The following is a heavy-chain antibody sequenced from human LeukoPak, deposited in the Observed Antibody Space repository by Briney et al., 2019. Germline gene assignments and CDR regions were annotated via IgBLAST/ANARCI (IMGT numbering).Heavy chain of an antibody. CDR2: ISSSSTI. CDR3: LLAFDY. D-gene: IGHD2-15*01. V-gene: IGHV3-48*01. Sequence: GGSLRLSCAASGFTFSSYSMNWVRQAPGKGLEWVSYISSSSTIYYADSVKGRFTISRDNAKNSLYLQMNSLRAEDTAVYHCLLAFDYWGQGTLVTVSS. CDR1: GFTFSSYS. J-gene: IGHJ4*02.